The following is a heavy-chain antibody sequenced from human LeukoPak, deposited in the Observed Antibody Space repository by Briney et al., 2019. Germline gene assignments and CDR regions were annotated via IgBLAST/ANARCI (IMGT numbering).Heavy chain of an antibody. CDR1: VLTFSSYS. J-gene: IGHJ4*02. Sequence: GGSLTLSCAATVLTFSSYSMNWVRQAPGKGLEWVSSISSSSSYIYYADSVKGRFTISRDNAKNSLYLQMNSLRAEDTAVYYCARELQILHAVDYWGQGTLVTVSS. V-gene: IGHV3-21*01. D-gene: IGHD2-15*01. CDR2: ISSSSSYI. CDR3: ARELQILHAVDY.